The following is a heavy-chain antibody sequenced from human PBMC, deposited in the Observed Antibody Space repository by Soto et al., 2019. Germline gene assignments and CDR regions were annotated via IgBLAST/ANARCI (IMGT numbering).Heavy chain of an antibody. CDR1: VGSASGESLY. Sequence: QVQLQESGPGRVKPSETLSLTCTVSVGSASGESLYWSWLRQPPGKGLEWTGNIYYTGSTNYNPTLMGRVTMSVDTSRDQVSLGLRSATREDTDVYYCAGDQYYFRSVYYCYAMEVLGQGTKVTVSS. D-gene: IGHD3-3*01. J-gene: IGHJ6*02. CDR2: IYYTGST. CDR3: AGDQYYFRSVYYCYAMEV. V-gene: IGHV4-61*01.